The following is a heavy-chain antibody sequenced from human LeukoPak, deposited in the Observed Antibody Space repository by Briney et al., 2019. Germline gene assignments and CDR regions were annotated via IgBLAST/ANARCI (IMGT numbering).Heavy chain of an antibody. CDR1: GGSISSYY. V-gene: IGHV4-59*01. CDR3: ATSGSGSIGYFDY. D-gene: IGHD3-10*01. J-gene: IGHJ4*02. Sequence: SETLSLTCTVSGGSISSYYWSWIRQPAGKGLEWIGYIYYSGSTNYNPSLKSRVTISVDTSKNQFSLKLSSVTAADTAVYYCATSGSGSIGYFDYWGQGTLVTVSS. CDR2: IYYSGST.